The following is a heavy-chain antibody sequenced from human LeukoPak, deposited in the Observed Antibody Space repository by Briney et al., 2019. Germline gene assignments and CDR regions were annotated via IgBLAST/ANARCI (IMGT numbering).Heavy chain of an antibody. D-gene: IGHD1-26*01. V-gene: IGHV4-39*01. CDR3: ASPSKWELSDLDY. J-gene: IGHJ4*02. CDR1: GGSIRSNTYY. CDR2: IYHTGST. Sequence: KPSGTLPLTGPVSGGSIRSNTYYWAGIRQPPGKGLGWIGSIYHTGSTYYTPSLKSRVTISVDPSKNRFSLQLRSVTAADTAMYYCASPSKWELSDLDYWGQGTLVTVSS.